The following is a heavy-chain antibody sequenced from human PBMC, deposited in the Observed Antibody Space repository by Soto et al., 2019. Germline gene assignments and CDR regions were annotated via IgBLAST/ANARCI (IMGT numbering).Heavy chain of an antibody. CDR1: GGSISSSSYY. J-gene: IGHJ6*01. Sequence: SETLSLTCTVSGGSISSSSYYWGWIRQPPGKGLEWIGSIYYSGSTYYNPSLKSRVTISVDTSKNQFSLKLSSVTAADTAVYYCARSGIVFGLDYYFGLHVCGQGSVVT. CDR3: ARSGIVFGLDYYFGLHV. V-gene: IGHV4-39*01. D-gene: IGHD1-26*01. CDR2: IYYSGST.